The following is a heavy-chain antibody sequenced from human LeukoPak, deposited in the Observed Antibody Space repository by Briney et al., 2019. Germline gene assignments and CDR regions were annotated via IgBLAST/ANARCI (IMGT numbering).Heavy chain of an antibody. V-gene: IGHV3-30-3*01. D-gene: IGHD3-22*01. Sequence: PGESLRLSCTASGFTFNNYAMNWVRQAPGKGLEWVAVISYDGSNKYYADSVKGRFTISRDNAKNSLYLQMNSLRDEDTAVYYCARDTSYSSRRWLQSYYYYGMDVWGQGTTVTVSS. J-gene: IGHJ6*02. CDR2: ISYDGSNK. CDR1: GFTFNNYA. CDR3: ARDTSYSSRRWLQSYYYYGMDV.